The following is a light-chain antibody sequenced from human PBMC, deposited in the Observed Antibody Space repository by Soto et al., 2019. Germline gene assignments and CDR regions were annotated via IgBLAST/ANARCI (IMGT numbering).Light chain of an antibody. CDR1: SSKIGAGYD. CDR2: GNS. J-gene: IGLJ2*01. V-gene: IGLV1-40*01. Sequence: QSVLTQPPSVSGAPGQRVTISCTGSSSKIGAGYDVHWYQQLPGTAPKLLIYGNSNRPSGVPDRFSGSKSGTSASLAITGLQAEDEADYYCQSYDSGLSGYVVFGGGTQLTVL. CDR3: QSYDSGLSGYVV.